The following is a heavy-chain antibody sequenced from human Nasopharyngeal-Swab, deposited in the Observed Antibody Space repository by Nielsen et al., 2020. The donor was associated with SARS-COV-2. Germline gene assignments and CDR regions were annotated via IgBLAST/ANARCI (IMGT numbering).Heavy chain of an antibody. CDR1: GFTFSTYA. D-gene: IGHD3-22*01. J-gene: IGHJ4*02. CDR3: ATHTYYYDSSGQIDY. CDR2: IDAGGANT. V-gene: IGHV3-23*01. Sequence: GGSLRLSCAASGFTFSTYAMTWVRQAPGKGLEWVSTIDAGGANTFYADSVKGRFTISRDNSKNTLYLQMNSLRAEDTAVYYCATHTYYYDSSGQIDYWGQGTLVTVSS.